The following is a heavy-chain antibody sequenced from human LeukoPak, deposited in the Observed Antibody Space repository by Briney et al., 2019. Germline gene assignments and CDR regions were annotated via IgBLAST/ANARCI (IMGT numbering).Heavy chain of an antibody. Sequence: GGSLRLSCAASGFTFSTYGMSWVRQAPVKGLEWVSAISGSGGTTYYADSVKGRFTISRDNSKNTLYLQMNSLRAEDTAVYYCANPNPYDPNGYRLVDYWGQGTLVTVSS. CDR3: ANPNPYDPNGYRLVDY. V-gene: IGHV3-23*01. D-gene: IGHD3-22*01. J-gene: IGHJ4*02. CDR1: GFTFSTYG. CDR2: ISGSGGTT.